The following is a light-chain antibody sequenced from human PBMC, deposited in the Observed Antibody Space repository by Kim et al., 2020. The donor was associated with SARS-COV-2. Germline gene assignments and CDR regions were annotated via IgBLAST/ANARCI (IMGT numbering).Light chain of an antibody. V-gene: IGLV4-69*01. CDR3: QTWATAKGV. Sequence: SVKLVCTLSSGHSSYAIAWHQQQPEKGPRYLMKLNSDGSHTKGDGIPDRFSGSSSGAERYLTISSLQSDDEADYYCQTWATAKGVFGGGTQLTVL. J-gene: IGLJ2*01. CDR2: LNSDGSH. CDR1: SGHSSYA.